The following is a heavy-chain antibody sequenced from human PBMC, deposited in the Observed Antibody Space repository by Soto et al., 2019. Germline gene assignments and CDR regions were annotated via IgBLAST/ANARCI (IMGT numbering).Heavy chain of an antibody. CDR3: AVTYLTAIYYYGMDV. J-gene: IGHJ6*02. Sequence: SVKVSCKASGFTFTSSAVQWVRQARGQRLEWIGWIVVGSGNTNYAQKFQERVAITRDMSTSTAYMELSSLRSEDTAVYYCAVTYLTAIYYYGMDVWGQGTTVTVSS. D-gene: IGHD2-21*02. CDR1: GFTFTSSA. CDR2: IVVGSGNT. V-gene: IGHV1-58*01.